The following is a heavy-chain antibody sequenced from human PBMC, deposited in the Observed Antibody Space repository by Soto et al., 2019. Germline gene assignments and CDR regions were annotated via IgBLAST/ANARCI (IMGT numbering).Heavy chain of an antibody. D-gene: IGHD3-3*01. CDR3: ARVLKAIFGVVIPPYYYDY. V-gene: IGHV3-66*01. J-gene: IGHJ4*02. CDR1: GFTVSSNY. Sequence: GGSLRLSCAASGFTVSSNYMSWVRQAPGKGLEWVSVIYSGGSTYYADSVKGRFTISRDNSKNTLYLQMNSLRAEDTAVYYCARVLKAIFGVVIPPYYYDYRGLGTLVTVSS. CDR2: IYSGGST.